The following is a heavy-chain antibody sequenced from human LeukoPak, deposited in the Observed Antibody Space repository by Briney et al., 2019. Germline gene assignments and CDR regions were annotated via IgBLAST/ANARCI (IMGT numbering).Heavy chain of an antibody. J-gene: IGHJ3*02. V-gene: IGHV4-38-2*02. CDR1: GYSISSGYY. CDR2: IYHSGSA. CDR3: ARPGLRGAFDI. D-gene: IGHD3-10*01. Sequence: PSETLSLTCTVSGYSISSGYYWGWIRQPPGKRLEWIGYIYHSGSAYYNPSLKSRVTISVDTSKNQFSLKLTSVTAADTAVYYCARPGLRGAFDIWGQGTMVSISS.